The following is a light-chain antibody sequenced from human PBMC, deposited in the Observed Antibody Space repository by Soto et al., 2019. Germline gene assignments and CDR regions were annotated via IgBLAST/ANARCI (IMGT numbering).Light chain of an antibody. CDR3: QQYNTSPRT. J-gene: IGKJ1*01. CDR1: QSVSSN. V-gene: IGKV3-15*01. Sequence: IVMTQSPATQSVSPGERATLSCRARQSVSSNLAWYQQKPGQAPRLLIYGASTRATGIPARFSGSGSGTEFILTISSLEPEDFAVYYCQQYNTSPRTFGQGTKVEIK. CDR2: GAS.